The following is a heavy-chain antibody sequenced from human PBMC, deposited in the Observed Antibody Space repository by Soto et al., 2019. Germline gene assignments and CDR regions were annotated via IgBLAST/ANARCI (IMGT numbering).Heavy chain of an antibody. D-gene: IGHD2-2*01. CDR2: INAGNGDT. J-gene: IGHJ4*02. CDR3: ARGAASSWPFDS. CDR1: GNTFTTYA. Sequence: QVQLVQSGTEVRNPGASVKVSCKASGNTFTTYAMHWVRQAPGQRLEWMGWINAGNGDTKYSQRFQGRVTITRDTSASTAYMELSSLRSEDTAVYYCARGAASSWPFDSWGQGTLVTVSS. V-gene: IGHV1-3*01.